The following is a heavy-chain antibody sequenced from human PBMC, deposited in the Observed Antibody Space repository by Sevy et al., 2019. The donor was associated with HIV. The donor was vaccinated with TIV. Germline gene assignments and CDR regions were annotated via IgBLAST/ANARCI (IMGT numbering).Heavy chain of an antibody. CDR1: GFTFTNYW. D-gene: IGHD2-8*01. CDR3: TRDMYGIDY. CDR2: VDNDGSGT. Sequence: GESLKISCAASGFTFTNYWMHWVRQAPGKGRVWVSRVDNDGSGTNYADSVKGRFTISRDNAKNTVYLQMNSLRAEDTAVYYCTRDMYGIDYWGQGTLVTVSS. V-gene: IGHV3-74*01. J-gene: IGHJ4*02.